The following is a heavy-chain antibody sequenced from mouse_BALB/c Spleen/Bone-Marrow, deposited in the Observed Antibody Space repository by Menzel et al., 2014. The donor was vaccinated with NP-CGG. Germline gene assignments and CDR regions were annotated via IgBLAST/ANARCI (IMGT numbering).Heavy chain of an antibody. V-gene: IGHV5-17*02. CDR1: GFTFSSFG. J-gene: IGHJ2*01. D-gene: IGHD1-1*01. CDR3: ARRYYGSSFSYFDY. CDR2: ISSGSSTI. Sequence: EVNVVESGGGLMQPGGSRKLSCAASGFTFSSFGMHWVRQAPEKGLEWVAYISSGSSTIYYADTVKGRFTISRDNPKNTLFLQMTSLRSEDTAMYYCARRYYGSSFSYFDYWGQGTTLTVSS.